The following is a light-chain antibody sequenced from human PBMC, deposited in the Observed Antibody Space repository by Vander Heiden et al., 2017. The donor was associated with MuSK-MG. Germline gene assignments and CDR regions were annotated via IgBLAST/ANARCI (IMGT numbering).Light chain of an antibody. CDR3: QQTYSTPWT. J-gene: IGKJ1*01. CDR2: GAS. V-gene: IGKV1-39*01. CDR1: QSINTF. Sequence: RLTITCRASQSINTFLNWYRQNPGTAPKVLIYGASTLESGVPSRFSGSGSGTEFTLTINFLQPEDYATYYCQQTYSTPWTFGQWTKVEVK.